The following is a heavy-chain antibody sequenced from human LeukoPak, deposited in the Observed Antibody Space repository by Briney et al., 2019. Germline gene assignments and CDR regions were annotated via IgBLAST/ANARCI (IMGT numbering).Heavy chain of an antibody. J-gene: IGHJ4*02. Sequence: PGGSLRLSCAASEFTFSSYWMSWVRQAPGKGLEWVANIKQDGSEKYYVDSVKGRFTISRDNAKNSLYLQMNSLRAEDTAVYYCARERGCSGGSCCSYYFDYWGQGTLVTVSS. CDR1: EFTFSSYW. V-gene: IGHV3-7*03. D-gene: IGHD2-15*01. CDR2: IKQDGSEK. CDR3: ARERGCSGGSCCSYYFDY.